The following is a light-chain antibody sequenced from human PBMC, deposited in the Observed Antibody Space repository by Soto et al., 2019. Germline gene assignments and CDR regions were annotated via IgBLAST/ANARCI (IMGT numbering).Light chain of an antibody. CDR2: DTS. J-gene: IGKJ5*01. CDR1: QSIAGY. Sequence: EIVLTQSPATLSLYPGERATLSCRASQSIAGYLAWYQKKPGQAPRLLIYDTSNRVTGVPARSSGSGSGTDFTLSISSLEPEDFAVYYCQQRSNWPPITFGQGTLLAI. CDR3: QQRSNWPPIT. V-gene: IGKV3-11*01.